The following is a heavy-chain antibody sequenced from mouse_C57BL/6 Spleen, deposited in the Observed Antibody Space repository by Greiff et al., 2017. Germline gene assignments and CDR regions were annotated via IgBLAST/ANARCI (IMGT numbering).Heavy chain of an antibody. CDR3: ARPLYYDYAMDY. CDR1: GYTFTSYW. J-gene: IGHJ4*01. CDR2: IDPSDSET. Sequence: QVQLQQPGAELVRPGSSVKLSCKASGYTFTSYWMHWVKQRPIQGLEWIGNIDPSDSETHYNQKFKDKATLTVDKSSSTAYMQLSNLTSEDSAVYYCARPLYYDYAMDYWGQGTSVTVSS. D-gene: IGHD2-4*01. V-gene: IGHV1-52*01.